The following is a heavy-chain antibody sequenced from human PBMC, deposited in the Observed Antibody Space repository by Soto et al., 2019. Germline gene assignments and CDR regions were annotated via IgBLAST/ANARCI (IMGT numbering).Heavy chain of an antibody. D-gene: IGHD2-15*01. CDR2: IYYSGST. Sequence: SETLSLTCTVSGGSISSGGYYWSWIRQHPGKGLEWIGYIYYSGSTYYNPSLKSRVTITVDTSKNQFSLKLSSVTAADTAVYYCARVGYCSGGSCYSFPWFDPWGQGTLVTVSS. J-gene: IGHJ5*02. CDR1: GGSISSGGYY. V-gene: IGHV4-31*03. CDR3: ARVGYCSGGSCYSFPWFDP.